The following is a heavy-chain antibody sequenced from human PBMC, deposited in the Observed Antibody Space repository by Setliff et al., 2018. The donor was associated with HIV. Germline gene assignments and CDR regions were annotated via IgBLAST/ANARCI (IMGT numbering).Heavy chain of an antibody. Sequence: PSETLSLTCAVYGRSFSDNSWNWIRQPPGKGLEWIGEINHSGNTNYNPSLKSRVSITLDTSKNQFSLKLTSVTAADTAVYYCARKGWNAYEAFDDWGQGTQVTVSS. V-gene: IGHV4-34*01. D-gene: IGHD5-12*01. J-gene: IGHJ5*02. CDR1: GRSFSDNS. CDR3: ARKGWNAYEAFDD. CDR2: INHSGNT.